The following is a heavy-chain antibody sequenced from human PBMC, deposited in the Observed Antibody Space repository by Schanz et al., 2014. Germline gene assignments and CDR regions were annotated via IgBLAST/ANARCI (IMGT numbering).Heavy chain of an antibody. D-gene: IGHD6-6*01. J-gene: IGHJ3*02. CDR3: ARGYSTSSVAFDI. Sequence: QVQLVQSGAEMKKPGASVKVSCKASGYTFTTSGISWVRQAPGQGLEWMGWISGYNANKFFAQRFQDRVTMTTDTSTSTAYIELKSLRSDDTAVYYCARGYSTSSVAFDIWGQGTMVTVS. V-gene: IGHV1-18*01. CDR2: ISGYNANK. CDR1: GYTFTTSG.